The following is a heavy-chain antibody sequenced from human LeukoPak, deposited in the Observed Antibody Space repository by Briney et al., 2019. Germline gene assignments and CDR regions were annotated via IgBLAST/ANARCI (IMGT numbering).Heavy chain of an antibody. D-gene: IGHD1-1*01. CDR3: ARHSGWFDL. CDR2: IYYSGST. J-gene: IGHJ5*02. CDR1: GGSISSYY. Sequence: SETLSLTCTVSGGSISSYYWNWIRQPPGKGLEWIGYIYYSGSTNYNPSLKSRVTISVDTSKNQFSLKLSSLTAADTAVYYCARHSGWFDLWGQGTLVTVSS. V-gene: IGHV4-59*08.